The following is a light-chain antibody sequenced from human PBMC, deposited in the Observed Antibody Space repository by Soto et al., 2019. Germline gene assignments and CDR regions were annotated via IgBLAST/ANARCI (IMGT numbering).Light chain of an antibody. CDR3: QYWDDYSWT. V-gene: IGKV1-5*03. CDR2: KAT. J-gene: IGKJ1*01. CDR1: QSITGW. Sequence: DIQMTQSPSTLSASVGDRVTITCRASQSITGWLAWYQQKPGKAPKFLVNKATKLEGGVPSRFSGSGSGTEFTLTISSVQPDDFATYYCQYWDDYSWTFGQGTKVEIK.